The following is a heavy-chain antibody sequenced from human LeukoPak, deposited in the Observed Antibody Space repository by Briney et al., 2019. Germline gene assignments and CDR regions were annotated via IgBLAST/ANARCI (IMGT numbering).Heavy chain of an antibody. CDR1: GGSISSISYY. Sequence: PSETLSLTCTVSGGSISSISYYWGWIRQPPGKGLEWIGSIYYSGSTYYNPSLKSRVTISVDTSKNQFSLKLSSVTAADTAVYYCARHQPYCSSTSCYDLDAFDIWGQGTLVTVSS. D-gene: IGHD2-2*01. V-gene: IGHV4-39*01. J-gene: IGHJ3*02. CDR2: IYYSGST. CDR3: ARHQPYCSSTSCYDLDAFDI.